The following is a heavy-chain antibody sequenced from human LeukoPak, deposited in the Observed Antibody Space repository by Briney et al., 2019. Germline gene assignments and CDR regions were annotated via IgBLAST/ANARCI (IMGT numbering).Heavy chain of an antibody. J-gene: IGHJ4*02. CDR1: GGSISSGSYY. Sequence: PSETLSLTCTVSGGSISSGSYYWSWIRQPAGKGLEWIGRIYTSGSTNYNPSLKSRVTISVDTSKNQFSLKLSSVTAADTAVYYCARDFADYYDSSGYSTFGYWGQGTLVTVSS. D-gene: IGHD3-22*01. V-gene: IGHV4-61*02. CDR3: ARDFADYYDSSGYSTFGY. CDR2: IYTSGST.